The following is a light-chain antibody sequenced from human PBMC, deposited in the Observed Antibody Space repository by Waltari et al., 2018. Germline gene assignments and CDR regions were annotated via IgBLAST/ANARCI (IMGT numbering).Light chain of an antibody. Sequence: DIQMTQSPSTLSASVGDRVTITCRASQTVSTWLAWYQQKPGKPPKLLIYKTSILESGVPSRFSGSGSGTDFTLTISRLQPDDFATYFCHQYSSFSQTFGQGTRVEVK. CDR2: KTS. J-gene: IGKJ1*01. CDR1: QTVSTW. CDR3: HQYSSFSQT. V-gene: IGKV1-5*03.